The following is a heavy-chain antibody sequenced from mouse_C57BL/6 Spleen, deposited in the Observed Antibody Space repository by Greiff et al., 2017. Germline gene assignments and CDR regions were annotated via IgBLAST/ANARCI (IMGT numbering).Heavy chain of an antibody. V-gene: IGHV1-59*01. CDR1: GYTFTSYW. CDR3: ARSDEYDGY. D-gene: IGHD2-4*01. J-gene: IGHJ2*01. Sequence: QVQLQQPGAELVRPGTSVKLSCKASGYTFTSYWMHWVKQRPGQGLEWIGVIDPSDSYTNYNQKFKGKATLTVDTSSSTAYMQLSSLTSEDSGVYYCARSDEYDGYWGKGTTLTVSS. CDR2: IDPSDSYT.